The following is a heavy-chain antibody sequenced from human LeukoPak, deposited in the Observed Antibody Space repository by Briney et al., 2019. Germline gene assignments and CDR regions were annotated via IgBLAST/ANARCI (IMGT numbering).Heavy chain of an antibody. V-gene: IGHV3-30*04. Sequence: QPGGSLRLSCAASGFTFSSYAMHWVRQAPGKGLEWVAVISYDGSNKYYADSVKGRFTISRDNSKNTLYLQMNSLRAEDTAVYYCATLGSLFDYWGQGTLVTVSS. D-gene: IGHD3-10*01. J-gene: IGHJ4*02. CDR2: ISYDGSNK. CDR3: ATLGSLFDY. CDR1: GFTFSSYA.